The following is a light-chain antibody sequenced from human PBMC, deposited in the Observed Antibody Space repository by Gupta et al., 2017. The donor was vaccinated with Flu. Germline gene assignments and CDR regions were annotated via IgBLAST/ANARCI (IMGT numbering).Light chain of an antibody. CDR2: AAS. CDR1: QNIRSY. Sequence: AIPITQSPSSLSTSTGDRVTITCRASQNIRSYLAWYQQKPGQAPKLLIYAASTIQTGVPSTFSGSGSGTDFTLTISRLQSEDFASYYCQQYYSSPFTFGGGTKVEIK. J-gene: IGKJ4*01. V-gene: IGKV1-8*01. CDR3: QQYYSSPFT.